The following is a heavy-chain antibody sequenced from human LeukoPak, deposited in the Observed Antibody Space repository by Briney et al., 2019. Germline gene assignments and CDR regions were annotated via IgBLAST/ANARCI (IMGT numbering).Heavy chain of an antibody. J-gene: IGHJ4*02. Sequence: SSISGNSGTIGYAGSVKGRFTISRENAKNSLYLQMNSLRAEDTAFYYCAKESYYSGSGITHWGQGTLVTVSS. CDR3: AKESYYSGSGITH. D-gene: IGHD3-10*01. CDR2: ISGNSGTI. V-gene: IGHV3-9*01.